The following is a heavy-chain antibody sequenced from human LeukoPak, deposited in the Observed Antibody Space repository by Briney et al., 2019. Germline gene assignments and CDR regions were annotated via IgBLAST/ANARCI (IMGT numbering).Heavy chain of an antibody. CDR3: ARGTTVVTPDSFQH. Sequence: SETLSLTCTVSGGSISSGGYYWSWIRQHPGKGLEWIGYIYYGGSTYYNPSLKSRVTISVDTSKNQFSLKLSSVTAADTAVYYCARGTTVVTPDSFQHWGQGTLVTVSS. J-gene: IGHJ1*01. V-gene: IGHV4-31*03. D-gene: IGHD4-23*01. CDR1: GGSISSGGYY. CDR2: IYYGGST.